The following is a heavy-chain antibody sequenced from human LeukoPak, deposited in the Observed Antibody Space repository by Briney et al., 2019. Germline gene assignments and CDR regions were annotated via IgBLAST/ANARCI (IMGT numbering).Heavy chain of an antibody. CDR2: ISADGSST. CDR3: VQSGGTDV. J-gene: IGHJ6*02. Sequence: PGGSLRLSCAASGFTFSRFSMHWVRQVPGKGLVWVSRISADGSSTNYADSVKGRFTISRDNSKNMLFLQMNSLRAEDTAVYYCVQSGGTDVWGQGTTVTVSS. V-gene: IGHV3-74*01. CDR1: GFTFSRFS.